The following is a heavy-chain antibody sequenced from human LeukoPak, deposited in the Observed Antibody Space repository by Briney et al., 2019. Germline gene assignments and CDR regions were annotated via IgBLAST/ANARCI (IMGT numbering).Heavy chain of an antibody. V-gene: IGHV5-51*01. CDR3: AGRRDGYNWDLGAFDI. CDR1: GYSFRNHW. Sequence: GESLKISCQGSGYSFRNHWIGWVRQMPGKGLEWMGIIYPADSDTKYSPSFQGQVTISADNSISTAYLQWSSLKASDTAMYYCAGRRDGYNWDLGAFDIWGQGTMVTVSS. D-gene: IGHD5-24*01. J-gene: IGHJ3*02. CDR2: IYPADSDT.